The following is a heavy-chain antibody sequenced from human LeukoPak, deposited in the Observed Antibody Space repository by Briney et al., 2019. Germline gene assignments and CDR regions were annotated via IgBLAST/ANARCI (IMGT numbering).Heavy chain of an antibody. Sequence: GGSLRLSCAASGFTFSGYSMSWVRQAPGKGLEWVAGLGRTGEYKYYADSVKGRFTISRDYSKDTVSLQMNSLRAEDSAIYYCVKDRPCDTYMFMDAWGQGTTVTVSS. CDR2: LGRTGEYK. J-gene: IGHJ6*01. CDR1: GFTFSGYS. V-gene: IGHV3-23*01. D-gene: IGHD3-10*02. CDR3: VKDRPCDTYMFMDA.